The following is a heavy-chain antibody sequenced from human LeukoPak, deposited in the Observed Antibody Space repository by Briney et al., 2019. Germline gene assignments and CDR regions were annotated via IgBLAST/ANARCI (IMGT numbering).Heavy chain of an antibody. CDR2: ISYDGSNK. J-gene: IGHJ3*02. CDR1: GFTFSSYA. D-gene: IGHD3-3*01. CDR3: ARDTDDFQGLDI. V-gene: IGHV3-30*04. Sequence: GRSLRLSCAASGFTFSSYAMHWVRQAPGKGLEWVAVISYDGSNKYYADSVKGRFTISRDNSKNTLYVQMNSLRTEDTAVYYCARDTDDFQGLDIWGQGTRVTVSS.